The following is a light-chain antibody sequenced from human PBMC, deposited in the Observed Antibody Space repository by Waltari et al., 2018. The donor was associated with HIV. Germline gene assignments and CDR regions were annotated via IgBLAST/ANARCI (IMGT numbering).Light chain of an antibody. CDR1: SSHIGAGYQ. Sequence: QSVLTQPPSVSGAPGQRVTISCTGSSSHIGAGYQVHWYQQLPGTAPKPLIYGNGNRPSGVPDRFSGSKSGTSASLAITGLQAEDEADYHCQSYDSSLSGYVFGTGTKVTVL. J-gene: IGLJ1*01. CDR2: GNG. V-gene: IGLV1-40*01. CDR3: QSYDSSLSGYV.